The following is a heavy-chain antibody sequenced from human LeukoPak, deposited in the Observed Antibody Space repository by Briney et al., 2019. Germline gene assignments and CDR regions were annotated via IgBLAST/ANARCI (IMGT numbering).Heavy chain of an antibody. D-gene: IGHD6-13*01. CDR3: ARDHPGIAAAGTASWWFDP. CDR1: GGSISSGGYY. CDR2: IYYSGST. J-gene: IGHJ5*02. V-gene: IGHV4-31*03. Sequence: PSQTLSLTCTVSGGSISSGGYYWSWIRQHPGKGLEWIGYIYYSGSTYYNPSLKSRVTISVDTSRNQFSLKLSSVTAADTAVYYCARDHPGIAAAGTASWWFDPWGQGTLVTVSS.